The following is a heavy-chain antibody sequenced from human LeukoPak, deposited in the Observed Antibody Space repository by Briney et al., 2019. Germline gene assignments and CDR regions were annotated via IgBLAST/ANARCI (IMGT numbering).Heavy chain of an antibody. V-gene: IGHV4-59*12. CDR1: GGSINYYY. J-gene: IGHJ3*02. CDR3: ARATQGAFDI. CDR2: IYYSGSA. Sequence: SETLSLTCTVSGGSINYYYWSWVRQPPGKGLEWICYIYYSGSANYNPSLKSRVSISVDTSKNHFSLKLSSVTAGDPAVYYRARATQGAFDIWGKGKMVTVSS.